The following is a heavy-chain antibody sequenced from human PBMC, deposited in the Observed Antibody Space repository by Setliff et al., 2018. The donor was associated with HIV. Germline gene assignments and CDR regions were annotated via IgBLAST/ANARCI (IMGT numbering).Heavy chain of an antibody. CDR1: GDSMTSGSYY. V-gene: IGHV4-61*02. J-gene: IGHJ4*02. Sequence: SETLSLTCTVSGDSMTSGSYYWTWIRQPAGKRLEWIGRVTVNGATGYNPSLQSRVTISVDTSENQFSLNLNSVTAADTAVYYCARDRTEFVDGGYYPYYFDSWGQGTLVTVSS. CDR2: VTVNGAT. CDR3: ARDRTEFVDGGYYPYYFDS. D-gene: IGHD3-22*01.